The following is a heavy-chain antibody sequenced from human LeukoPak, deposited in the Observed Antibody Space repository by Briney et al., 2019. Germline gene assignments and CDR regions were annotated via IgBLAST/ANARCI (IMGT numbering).Heavy chain of an antibody. J-gene: IGHJ4*02. CDR3: ARELGELLRGGFDY. CDR2: INPNSGGT. V-gene: IGHV1-2*02. Sequence: GASVKVSCKASGYTFTGYYMHWVRQAPGQGLEWMGWINPNSGGTNYAQKFQGRVTMTRDMSTSTVYMELSSLRSEDTAVYYCARELGELLRGGFDYWGQGTLVTVSS. CDR1: GYTFTGYY. D-gene: IGHD1-26*01.